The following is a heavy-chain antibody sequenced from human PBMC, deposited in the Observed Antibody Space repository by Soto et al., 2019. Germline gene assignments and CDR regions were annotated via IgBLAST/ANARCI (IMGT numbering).Heavy chain of an antibody. CDR3: AREGRYCSSTSCPYFDY. V-gene: IGHV3-21*01. Sequence: PGGSMRLSCAASGFTFSSYSMNWVRQAPGKGLEWVSSISSSSSYIYYADSVKGRFTISRDNAKNSLYLQMNSLRAEDTAVYYCAREGRYCSSTSCPYFDYWGQGTLVTVSS. CDR2: ISSSSSYI. D-gene: IGHD2-2*01. CDR1: GFTFSSYS. J-gene: IGHJ4*02.